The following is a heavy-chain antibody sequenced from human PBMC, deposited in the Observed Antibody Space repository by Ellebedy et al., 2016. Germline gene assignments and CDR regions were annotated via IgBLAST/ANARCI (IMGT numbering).Heavy chain of an antibody. Sequence: GESLKISCAASGFTFSSYWMHWVRQAPGKGLVWVSRINSDGSSTSYADSVKGRSTISRDNAKNTLYLQMNSLRAEDTAVYYCAIFGVVISWNFDYWGQGTLVTVSS. CDR1: GFTFSSYW. CDR2: INSDGSST. CDR3: AIFGVVISWNFDY. V-gene: IGHV3-74*01. D-gene: IGHD3-3*01. J-gene: IGHJ4*02.